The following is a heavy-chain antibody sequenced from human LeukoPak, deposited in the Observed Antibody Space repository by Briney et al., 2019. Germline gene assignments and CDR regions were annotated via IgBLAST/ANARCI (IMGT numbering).Heavy chain of an antibody. CDR1: GFTFDDYA. V-gene: IGHV3-9*01. CDR3: AKGGFGVVTVEAFDI. Sequence: GRSLRLSCAASGFTFDDYAMHWVRQAPGMGLAWVSGISWNSGSIGYADSVKGRFTISRDNAKNSLYLQMNSLRAEDTALYYCAKGGFGVVTVEAFDIWGQGTMVTVSS. CDR2: ISWNSGSI. J-gene: IGHJ3*02. D-gene: IGHD3-3*01.